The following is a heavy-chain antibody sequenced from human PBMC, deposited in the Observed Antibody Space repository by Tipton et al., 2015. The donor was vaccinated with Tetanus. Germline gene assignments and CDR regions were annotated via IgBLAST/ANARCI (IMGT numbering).Heavy chain of an antibody. V-gene: IGHV4-34*01. CDR2: INHSGST. CDR1: GGSFSGYY. D-gene: IGHD2-15*01. J-gene: IGHJ3*02. Sequence: TLSLTCAVYGGSFSGYYWSWIRQPPGKGLEWIGEINHSGSTNYNPSLKSRVTISVDTSKNQFSLKLSSVTAADTAVYYCARGWYCSGGSCYSGHDAFDIWGQGTMVTVSS. CDR3: ARGWYCSGGSCYSGHDAFDI.